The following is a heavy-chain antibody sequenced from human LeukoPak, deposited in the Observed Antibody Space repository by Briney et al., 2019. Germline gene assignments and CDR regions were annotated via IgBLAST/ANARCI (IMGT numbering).Heavy chain of an antibody. CDR1: GFTFTSYA. V-gene: IGHV3-23*01. D-gene: IGHD3-22*01. CDR2: ISGSGSII. CDR3: ARVPCYDSTGYPFDH. Sequence: PGGSLRLSCAASGFTFTSYAMSWVRQAPGKSPEWVSTISGSGSIINYADSVEGRFTISRDSSKNTLYLQMNSLRADDTAVYYCARVPCYDSTGYPFDHWGQGTLVAVSS. J-gene: IGHJ4*02.